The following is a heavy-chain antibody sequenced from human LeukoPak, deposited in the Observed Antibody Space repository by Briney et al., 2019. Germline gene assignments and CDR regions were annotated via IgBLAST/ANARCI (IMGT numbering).Heavy chain of an antibody. V-gene: IGHV5-51*01. CDR2: IYSGDSDI. CDR1: EYSFTSYW. CDR3: ASGLYDSSAFDI. Sequence: GESLKISCKGSEYSFTSYWIGWVRQMPGKGLEWMGIIYSGDSDIRYSPSFQGHVTISADKSISTAYLQWSSLKASDTAMYYCASGLYDSSAFDIWGQGTMVTVSS. J-gene: IGHJ3*02. D-gene: IGHD3-22*01.